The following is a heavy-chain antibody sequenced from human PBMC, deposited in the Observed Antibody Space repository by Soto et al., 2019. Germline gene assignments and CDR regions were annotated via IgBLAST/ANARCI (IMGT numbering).Heavy chain of an antibody. J-gene: IGHJ4*02. D-gene: IGHD3-22*01. CDR3: ARVTDYYDSSGHNGVYFDY. Sequence: SETLSLTCTVSGGSISSGGYYWSWIRQHPGKGLEWIGYIYYSGSTYYNPSLKSRVTISVDTSKNQFSLKLSSVTAADTAVYYCARVTDYYDSSGHNGVYFDYWGQGTLVTVSS. CDR1: GGSISSGGYY. V-gene: IGHV4-31*03. CDR2: IYYSGST.